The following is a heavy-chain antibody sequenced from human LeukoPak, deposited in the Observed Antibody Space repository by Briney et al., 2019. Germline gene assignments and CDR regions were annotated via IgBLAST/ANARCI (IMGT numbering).Heavy chain of an antibody. CDR2: ISGSGGST. CDR1: GFTFSSYA. V-gene: IGHV3-23*01. J-gene: IGHJ4*02. D-gene: IGHD2-2*02. CDR3: AKSLGYCSSTSCYTADY. Sequence: PGGSLRLSCAASGFTFSSYAMSWVRQAPGKGLEWVSAISGSGGSTYYADSVKGRFTISRDNSKNTLYLQMNSLRAEDTAVYYCAKSLGYCSSTSCYTADYWGQGTLVTVSS.